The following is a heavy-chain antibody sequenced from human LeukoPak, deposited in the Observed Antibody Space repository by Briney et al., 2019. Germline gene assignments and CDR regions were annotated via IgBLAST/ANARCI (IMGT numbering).Heavy chain of an antibody. J-gene: IGHJ4*02. CDR2: VYYSGTT. CDR1: GDSISLSFYY. Sequence: SETLSLTCSVSGDSISLSFYYWGWIRQPPGKALEWIGSVYYSGTTSYNPSLKSRVTISVDTSKNQFSLKLSSVTAADTAVYYCAVGEQIDYWGQGTLVTVSS. V-gene: IGHV4-39*07. CDR3: AVGEQIDY. D-gene: IGHD3-10*01.